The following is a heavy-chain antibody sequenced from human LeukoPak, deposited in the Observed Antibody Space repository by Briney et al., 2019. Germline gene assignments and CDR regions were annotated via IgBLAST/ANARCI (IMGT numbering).Heavy chain of an antibody. V-gene: IGHV3-48*04. Sequence: GGSLRLSCAASGFTFSSYSMNWVRQAPGKGLEWVSYISSSSSTIYYADSVKGRFTISRDNAKNSLYLQMYSLRAEDTAVYYCARGALRYFDWFDYWGQGTLVTVSS. CDR3: ARGALRYFDWFDY. CDR2: ISSSSSTI. J-gene: IGHJ4*02. D-gene: IGHD3-9*01. CDR1: GFTFSSYS.